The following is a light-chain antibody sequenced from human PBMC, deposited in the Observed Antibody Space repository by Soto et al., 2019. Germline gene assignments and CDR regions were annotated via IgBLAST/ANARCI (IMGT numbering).Light chain of an antibody. CDR2: GNS. CDR3: QSYDSSLSGYV. V-gene: IGLV1-40*01. CDR1: SSNIGAGYD. Sequence: QSVLTQPPSVSGAPGQRVTISCTGSSSNIGAGYDVHWYQQLPGTAPKLLIYGNSNRPSGVPDRFSGSKSGTSASLAITGLQAEDEADYYCQSYDSSLSGYVFGTGPKVTVL. J-gene: IGLJ1*01.